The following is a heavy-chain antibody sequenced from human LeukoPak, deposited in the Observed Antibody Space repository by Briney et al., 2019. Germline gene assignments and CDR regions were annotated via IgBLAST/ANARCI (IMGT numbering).Heavy chain of an antibody. J-gene: IGHJ4*02. CDR1: VFTLSSYG. CDR2: IRYDGSNK. D-gene: IGHD2-15*01. Sequence: GGTLRLSCAASVFTLSSYGIHGVHEAPGKGREGVAFIRYDGSNKYYADSVRRRYTISRDNSKNTLYLQMNSLRTEDTAVYYCAKDLDRYCSGGSCYADYWGQGTLVTVSS. CDR3: AKDLDRYCSGGSCYADY. V-gene: IGHV3-30*02.